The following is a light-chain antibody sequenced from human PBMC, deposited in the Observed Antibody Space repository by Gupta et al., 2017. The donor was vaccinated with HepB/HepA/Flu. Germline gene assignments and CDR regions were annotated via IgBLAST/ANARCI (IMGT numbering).Light chain of an antibody. Sequence: DIQMTQSPSSLSASVGDRFTITCRASQSISSYLNWYQQKPGKAPKRLIYAASNWQRVGASMCSGSGDGTDVNITIISSQPEDFASYYCQQRNCEAPMPTFGEGTKLEIK. J-gene: IGKJ2*01. CDR1: QSISSY. V-gene: IGKV1-39*01. CDR3: QQRNCEAPMPT. CDR2: AAS.